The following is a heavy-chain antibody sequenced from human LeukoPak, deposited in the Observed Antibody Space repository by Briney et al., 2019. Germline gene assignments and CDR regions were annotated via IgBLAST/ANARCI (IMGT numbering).Heavy chain of an antibody. CDR2: IYAGGTT. CDR3: ARECVPGADIVVVPAATRYYYYGMDV. J-gene: IGHJ6*02. CDR1: GFTVSSSY. V-gene: IGHV3-53*05. Sequence: GGSLRLSCAASGFTVSSSYMSWVRQAPGKGLEWVSVIYAGGTTYYPDSVKGRFTISRDNSKNTLYLQMDSLRSEDTAVYYCARECVPGADIVVVPAATRYYYYGMDVWGQGTTVTVSS. D-gene: IGHD2-2*01.